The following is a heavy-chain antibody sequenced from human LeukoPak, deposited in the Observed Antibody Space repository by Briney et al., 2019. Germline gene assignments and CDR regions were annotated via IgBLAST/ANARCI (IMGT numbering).Heavy chain of an antibody. CDR3: ARHGYTASHFFLDY. D-gene: IGHD5-18*01. CDR2: IYTTGRA. J-gene: IGHJ4*02. V-gene: IGHV4-4*07. Sequence: SGTLSLTCSVSTGSINSYYWGWVRQPAGRGLQWIGRIYTTGRADYDPSLQSRVAMSIDTSRKQFSLNLKSVTAADTATYFCARHGYTASHFFLDYWSQGAPVTVSS. CDR1: TGSINSYY.